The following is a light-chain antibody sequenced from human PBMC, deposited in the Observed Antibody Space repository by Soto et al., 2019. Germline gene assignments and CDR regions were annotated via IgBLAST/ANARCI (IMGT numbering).Light chain of an antibody. Sequence: DIQMTQSPSSLSASVGDRVTITCRASQSISSYLNWYQQKPGKAPKLLIYAASSLQSGVPSRFSGRGSGTDFTLTISSLQPEDFATYYCQQSYSTSTWTFGQGTKVESK. V-gene: IGKV1-39*01. CDR1: QSISSY. J-gene: IGKJ1*01. CDR3: QQSYSTSTWT. CDR2: AAS.